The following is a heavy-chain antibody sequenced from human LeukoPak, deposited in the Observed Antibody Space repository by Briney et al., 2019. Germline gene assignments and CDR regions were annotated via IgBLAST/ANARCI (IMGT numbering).Heavy chain of an antibody. J-gene: IGHJ4*02. CDR2: IYYSGST. D-gene: IGHD1-26*01. V-gene: IGHV4-59*01. CDR3: ARVPGWEYYFDY. CDR1: GGSISSYY. Sequence: PSETLSLTCTVSGGSISSYYWSWIRQPPGKGLEWIGYIYYSGSTNYNPSLKSRVTISVDTSKNQFSLKLSSVTAADTAVYYCARVPGWEYYFDYWGQGALVTVSS.